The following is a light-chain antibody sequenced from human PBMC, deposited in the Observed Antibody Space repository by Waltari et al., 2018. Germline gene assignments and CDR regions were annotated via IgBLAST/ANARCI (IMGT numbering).Light chain of an antibody. CDR3: QQYNNWPQT. J-gene: IGKJ1*01. CDR2: DAS. Sequence: EIVMSQSPAPLSVSPGERATLSCRASQSIMSTLAWYQNRPGQAPRLLIYDASTRATGIPARFSGSGSGTEFTLTISSLQSEDFALYYCQQYNNWPQTFGQGTKVEIE. V-gene: IGKV3-15*01. CDR1: QSIMST.